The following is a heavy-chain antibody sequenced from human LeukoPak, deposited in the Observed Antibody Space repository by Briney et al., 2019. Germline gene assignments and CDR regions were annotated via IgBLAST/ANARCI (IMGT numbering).Heavy chain of an antibody. Sequence: ASVKVSCKASGYTFTSYGISWVRQAPGQGLEWMGRIIPILGIANYAQKFQGRVTITADKSTSTAYMELSSLRSEDTAVYYCARDVPYYYDSSGYYDDYWGQGTLVTVSS. CDR1: GYTFTSYG. CDR3: ARDVPYYYDSSGYYDDY. V-gene: IGHV1-69*04. D-gene: IGHD3-22*01. J-gene: IGHJ4*02. CDR2: IIPILGIA.